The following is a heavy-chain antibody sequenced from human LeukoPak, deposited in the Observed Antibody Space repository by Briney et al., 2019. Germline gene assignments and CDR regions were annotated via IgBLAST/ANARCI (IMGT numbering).Heavy chain of an antibody. J-gene: IGHJ5*02. CDR2: IIPIFGTA. Sequence: ASVKVSCKASGGTFSSYAISWVRQAPGQGLEWMGGIIPIFGTANYAQKFQGRVTITADESTSTAYMELSSLRSEDTAVYYCAREIFGVVIGTNWFDPWGQGTLVTVS. V-gene: IGHV1-69*13. CDR3: AREIFGVVIGTNWFDP. CDR1: GGTFSSYA. D-gene: IGHD3-3*01.